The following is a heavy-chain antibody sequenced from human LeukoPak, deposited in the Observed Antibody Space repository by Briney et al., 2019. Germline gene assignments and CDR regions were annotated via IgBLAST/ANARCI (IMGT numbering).Heavy chain of an antibody. D-gene: IGHD6-13*01. J-gene: IGHJ6*03. V-gene: IGHV3-66*02. Sequence: GGSLRLSCAASGFTFDDYGITWVRQAPGKGLEWVSVIYSGGSTYYADSVKGRFTISRDNSKNTLYLQMNSLRAEDTAVYYCATSIAAAGDYYYYMDVWGKGTTVTVSS. CDR3: ATSIAAAGDYYYYMDV. CDR1: GFTFDDYG. CDR2: IYSGGST.